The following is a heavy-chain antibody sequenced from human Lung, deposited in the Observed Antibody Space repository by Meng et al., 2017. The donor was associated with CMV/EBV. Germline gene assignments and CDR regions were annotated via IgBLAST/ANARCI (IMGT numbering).Heavy chain of an antibody. CDR1: GGTYSTYG. V-gene: IGHV1-69*05. J-gene: IGHJ3*01. CDR3: AKEPRSWYGGDGFDV. Sequence: SVKVSCKASGGTYSTYGISWVRQDPGQGLEWMGGIITLFGTPNYAQRFQGRVTITTDESTSTTYMEMRSLRSEDTAVYYCAKEPRSWYGGDGFDVWGHGTKVTVSS. D-gene: IGHD6-13*01. CDR2: IITLFGTP.